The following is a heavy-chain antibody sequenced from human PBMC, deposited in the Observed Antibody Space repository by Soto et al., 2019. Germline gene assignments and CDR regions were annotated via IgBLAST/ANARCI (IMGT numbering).Heavy chain of an antibody. J-gene: IGHJ4*02. V-gene: IGHV3-66*01. CDR3: AKSVYNWNDGFFDY. Sequence: GGSLRLSCAASGFTVSNNYFTWVRQAPGKGLECVSAIYTGGGTYYADSVKGRFTISGDSSKNTLYLQMNSLRAEDTAVYYCAKSVYNWNDGFFDYWGQGNLVTVSS. CDR2: IYTGGGT. D-gene: IGHD1-1*01. CDR1: GFTVSNNY.